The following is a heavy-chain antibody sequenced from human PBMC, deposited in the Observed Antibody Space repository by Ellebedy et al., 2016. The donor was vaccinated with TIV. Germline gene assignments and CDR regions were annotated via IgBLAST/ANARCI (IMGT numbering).Heavy chain of an antibody. V-gene: IGHV3-11*01. D-gene: IGHD3-10*01. J-gene: IGHJ4*02. Sequence: PGGSLRLSCAASGFIFSDYYMSWIRQAPGKGLEWVSYFSSSGSIIYYADSVKGRFTISRDNAKNSLYLQMNSLRAEDTAVYYCARMVRGVIGYFFDYWGQGTLVTVSS. CDR3: ARMVRGVIGYFFDY. CDR2: FSSSGSII. CDR1: GFIFSDYY.